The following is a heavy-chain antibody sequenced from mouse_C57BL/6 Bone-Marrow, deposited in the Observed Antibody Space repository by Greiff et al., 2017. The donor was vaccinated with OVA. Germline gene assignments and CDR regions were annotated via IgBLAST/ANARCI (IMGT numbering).Heavy chain of an antibody. Sequence: VQLQQSGPELVKPGASVKISCKASGYTFTDYYMNWVKQSHGKSLEWIGDINPNNGGTSYNQKFKCKATLTVDKSSSTAYMELRSLTSEVSAVYYCARRGGNYDYWGQGTTLTVSS. D-gene: IGHD2-1*01. CDR3: ARRGGNYDY. CDR2: INPNNGGT. CDR1: GYTFTDYY. J-gene: IGHJ2*01. V-gene: IGHV1-26*01.